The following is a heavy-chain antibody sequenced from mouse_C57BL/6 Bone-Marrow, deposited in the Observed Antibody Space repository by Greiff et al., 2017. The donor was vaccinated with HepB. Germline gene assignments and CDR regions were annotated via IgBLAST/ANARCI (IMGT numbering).Heavy chain of an antibody. J-gene: IGHJ2*01. Sequence: EVKLVESGGGLVKPGGSLKLSCAASGFTFSSYAMSWVRQTPEKRLEWVATISDGGSYTYYPDNVKGRFTISRDNAKNNLYLQMSHLKSEDTAMYYCARDDGTTHDWGQGTTLTVSS. CDR3: ARDDGTTHD. V-gene: IGHV5-4*01. D-gene: IGHD1-1*01. CDR2: ISDGGSYT. CDR1: GFTFSSYA.